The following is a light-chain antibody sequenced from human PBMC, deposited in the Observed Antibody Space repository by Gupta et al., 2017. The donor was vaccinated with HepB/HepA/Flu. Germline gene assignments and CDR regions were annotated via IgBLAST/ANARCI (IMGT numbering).Light chain of an antibody. Sequence: DIQMTQSPSSLSASVGDRVTITCRASQSISSYLNWYQQKPGKAPKLLIYSVSSWQSGVPSRFSGSGSGTDFTLTISRLQPEDFATYYCQQSYIGRTFGQGTKVEIK. CDR3: QQSYIGRT. J-gene: IGKJ1*01. V-gene: IGKV1-39*01. CDR1: QSISSY. CDR2: SVS.